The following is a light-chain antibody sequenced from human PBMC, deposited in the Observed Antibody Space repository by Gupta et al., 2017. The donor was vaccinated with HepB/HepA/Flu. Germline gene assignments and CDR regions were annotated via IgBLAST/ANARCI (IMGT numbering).Light chain of an antibody. V-gene: IGKV3-15*01. CDR1: QSVSSN. J-gene: IGKJ4*01. Sequence: EIVITQSPATLSVSPGERATLSCRASQSVSSNLAWYQQKPGQAPRLLIYGATTMATGIPARFSGSGSGTEFTLTIRSLQSEDFAVYYCQQYKNWPPLTFGGGTKVEIK. CDR3: QQYKNWPPLT. CDR2: GAT.